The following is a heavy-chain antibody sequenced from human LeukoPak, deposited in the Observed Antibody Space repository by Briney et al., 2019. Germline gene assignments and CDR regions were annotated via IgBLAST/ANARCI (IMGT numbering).Heavy chain of an antibody. J-gene: IGHJ4*02. Sequence: GESLKISCKASGYSFTTFWIGWVRQMPGKGLEWMGIIYPGDSDTRYSPSFQGQVTISADKSTSTAYLQWSSLKASDTAMYYCARLWGRAAPFDYWGQGTLVTVSS. V-gene: IGHV5-51*01. CDR1: GYSFTTFW. CDR3: ARLWGRAAPFDY. CDR2: IYPGDSDT. D-gene: IGHD7-27*01.